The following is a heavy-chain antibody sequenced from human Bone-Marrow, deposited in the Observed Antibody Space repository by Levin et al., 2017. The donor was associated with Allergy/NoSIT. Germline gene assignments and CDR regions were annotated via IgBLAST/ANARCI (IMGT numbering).Heavy chain of an antibody. CDR1: GGSLSSGSYY. CDR2: IYYTGST. J-gene: IGHJ6*02. D-gene: IGHD5-24*01. Sequence: SETLSLTCTVSGGSLSSGSYYWNWIRQPPGKGLEWIGYIYYTGSTNYNPSLKSRVTMSVDTSKNQFSLKLSSVTAADTAMDYCARDNPDGYNSYYYGMDVWGQGTTVTVSS. CDR3: ARDNPDGYNSYYYGMDV. V-gene: IGHV4-61*01.